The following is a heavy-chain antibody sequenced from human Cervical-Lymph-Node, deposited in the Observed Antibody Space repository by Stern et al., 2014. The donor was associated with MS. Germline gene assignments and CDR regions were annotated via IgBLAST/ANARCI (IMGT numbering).Heavy chain of an antibody. CDR1: GYTFTSYG. Sequence: QVQLVQSGAEVKKPGASVKVSCKASGYTFTSYGISWVRQAPGQGLEWIGWISAYNGNTHYAQKLQGRVTMTTDTSTSTAYQELRSLRSDDTAVYYGARARGYDSWSVYYTENWCDPWGQGTLVTVSS. V-gene: IGHV1-18*01. CDR3: ARARGYDSWSVYYTENWCDP. D-gene: IGHD3-3*01. J-gene: IGHJ5*02. CDR2: ISAYNGNT.